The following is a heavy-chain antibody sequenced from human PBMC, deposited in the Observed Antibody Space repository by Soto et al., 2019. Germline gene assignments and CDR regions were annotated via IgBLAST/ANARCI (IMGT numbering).Heavy chain of an antibody. Sequence: SETLSLTCTVSGDSIRSYYWSWIRQPPGKGLEWIGYIYDSRSTNYNPSLKSRVTISVDTSKSQFSLKLSSVTAADTAVYYCARDRAYYESSGLYFDYWGQGTLVTVSS. V-gene: IGHV4-59*01. D-gene: IGHD3-22*01. CDR1: GDSIRSYY. CDR2: IYDSRST. CDR3: ARDRAYYESSGLYFDY. J-gene: IGHJ4*02.